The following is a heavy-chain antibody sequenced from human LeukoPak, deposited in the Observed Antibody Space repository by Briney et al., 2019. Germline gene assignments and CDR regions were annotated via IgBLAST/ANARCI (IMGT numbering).Heavy chain of an antibody. CDR1: GFTFSSYG. Sequence: GGSLRLSCAASGFTFSSYGMHWVRQAPGKGLEWVAFIRYDGSNKYYADSVKGRFTISRDNSKNTLYLQMNSLRAEDTAVYYCAKDNGYSSSSPYFDYWGQGTLVTVSS. J-gene: IGHJ4*02. CDR3: AKDNGYSSSSPYFDY. V-gene: IGHV3-30*02. D-gene: IGHD6-6*01. CDR2: IRYDGSNK.